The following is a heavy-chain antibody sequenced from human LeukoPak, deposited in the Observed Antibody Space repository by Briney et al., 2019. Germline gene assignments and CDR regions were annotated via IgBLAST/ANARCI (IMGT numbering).Heavy chain of an antibody. Sequence: PSETLSLTCTVSGGSISSGGYYWSWIRQHPGKGLEWIGYIYYSGSTYYNPSLKSRFTISVDTSKNQSSLKLSSVTAADTAVYYCASNRLLLWFGEPSPGWFDPWGQGTLVTVSS. D-gene: IGHD3-10*01. V-gene: IGHV4-31*03. CDR1: GGSISSGGYY. J-gene: IGHJ5*02. CDR3: ASNRLLLWFGEPSPGWFDP. CDR2: IYYSGST.